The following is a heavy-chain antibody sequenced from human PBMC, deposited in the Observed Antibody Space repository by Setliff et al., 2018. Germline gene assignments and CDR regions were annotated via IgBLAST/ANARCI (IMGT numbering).Heavy chain of an antibody. CDR2: IKSKTDGGTI. Sequence: GGSLRLSCVVSGFTFSRYWMSWVRQAPGKGLEWVGRIKSKTDGGTIDYAAPVKGRLTISRDDSKNTLYLQVNSLRSEDTAVYYCTTDSMFYFDSSGYHVLDYWGQGTLVTVSS. CDR3: TTDSMFYFDSSGYHVLDY. D-gene: IGHD3-22*01. CDR1: GFTFSRYW. V-gene: IGHV3-15*01. J-gene: IGHJ4*02.